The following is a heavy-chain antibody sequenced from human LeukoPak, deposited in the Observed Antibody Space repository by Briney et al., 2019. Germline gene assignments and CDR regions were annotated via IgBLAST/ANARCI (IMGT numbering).Heavy chain of an antibody. J-gene: IGHJ5*02. CDR3: ARGYTLGWFDP. Sequence: PSETLSLTCTVSGGSISSYYCSWIRQPAVKGLEWIGRISPSGTTNYNPSLKSRVTMSVDTSKNQFSLKLSSVTAADTAVYYCARGYTLGWFDPWGQGTLVTVSS. V-gene: IGHV4-4*07. D-gene: IGHD1-14*01. CDR1: GGSISSYY. CDR2: ISPSGTT.